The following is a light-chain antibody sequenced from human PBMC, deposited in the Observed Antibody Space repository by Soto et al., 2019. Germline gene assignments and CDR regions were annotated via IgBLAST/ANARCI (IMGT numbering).Light chain of an antibody. CDR1: QSISSW. J-gene: IGKJ1*01. Sequence: DIQITQSPSTLSASVGDRVTITCRASQSISSWLAWYQQKPGKAPKLLIYKASSLESGVPSRFSGSGSGTEFTLTISSLQPDDFATYYCQQYNSYLRAFGQGTKVE. CDR3: QQYNSYLRA. V-gene: IGKV1-5*03. CDR2: KAS.